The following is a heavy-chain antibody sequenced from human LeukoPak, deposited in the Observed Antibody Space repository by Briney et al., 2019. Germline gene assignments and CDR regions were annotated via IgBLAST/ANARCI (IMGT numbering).Heavy chain of an antibody. CDR2: IIPIFGTA. CDR1: GGTFSSYA. CDR3: AREGSSSWYRTRFDP. V-gene: IGHV1-69*05. D-gene: IGHD6-13*01. J-gene: IGHJ5*02. Sequence: GASVKVSCKASGGTFSSYAISWVRQAPGQGLEWMGRIIPIFGTANYAQKFQGRVTITTDESTSTAYMELSSLRSEDTAVYYCAREGSSSWYRTRFDPWGQGTLVTVSS.